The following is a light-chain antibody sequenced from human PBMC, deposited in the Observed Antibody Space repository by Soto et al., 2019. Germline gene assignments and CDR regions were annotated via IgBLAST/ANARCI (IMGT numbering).Light chain of an antibody. Sequence: QSVLTQPPSASGTPGQRVTISCSGSNSNIGSNTVHWYQLLPGMAPKLLIYNTNQGPSGVPDRFSGSKSGTSASLAISGLQSGDEADYYCAAWDDRLSAPVFGTGTKLTVL. V-gene: IGLV1-44*01. J-gene: IGLJ1*01. CDR2: NTN. CDR3: AAWDDRLSAPV. CDR1: NSNIGSNT.